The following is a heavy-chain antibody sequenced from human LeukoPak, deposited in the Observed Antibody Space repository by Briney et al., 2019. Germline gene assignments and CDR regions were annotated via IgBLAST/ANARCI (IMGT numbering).Heavy chain of an antibody. V-gene: IGHV4-4*02. CDR1: GGSISSSNW. J-gene: IGHJ6*02. D-gene: IGHD2-15*01. CDR3: ARDGCSGGSCYYYYYCGMDV. Sequence: SEPLSLTCAVSGGSISSSNWWSLVRQPPGKGLEWIGEIYHSGSTNYNPSLKSRVTISVDKSKNQFSLKLSSVTAADTAVYYCARDGCSGGSCYYYYYCGMDVWGQGTTVTASS. CDR2: IYHSGST.